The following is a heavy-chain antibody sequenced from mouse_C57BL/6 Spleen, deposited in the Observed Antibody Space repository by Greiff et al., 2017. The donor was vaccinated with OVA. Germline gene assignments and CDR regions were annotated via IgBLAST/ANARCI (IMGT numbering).Heavy chain of an antibody. CDR1: GYTFTSYW. Sequence: VQLQQSGTVLARPGASVKMSCKTSGYTFTSYWMPWVQQRPGQGLEWIGAIYPGNSDTSYNQKFKGKAKLTAVTSASTAYMELSSLTNEDYAVYYCTRSDYSNYDYAMDYWGQGTSVTVSS. CDR2: IYPGNSDT. V-gene: IGHV1-5*01. CDR3: TRSDYSNYDYAMDY. J-gene: IGHJ4*01. D-gene: IGHD2-5*01.